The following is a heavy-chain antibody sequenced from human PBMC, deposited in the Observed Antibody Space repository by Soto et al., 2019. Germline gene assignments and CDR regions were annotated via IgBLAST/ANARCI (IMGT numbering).Heavy chain of an antibody. CDR3: ARDSGYSIGYYYYGMDV. CDR1: GGSISSYY. J-gene: IGHJ6*02. Sequence: SETLSLTCTVSGGSISSYYWSWIRQPPGKGLEWIGYIYYSGSTNYNPSLKSRVTISVDTSKNQFSLKLSSVTAADTAVYYCARDSGYSIGYYYYGMDVWGQGTTVTVSS. CDR2: IYYSGST. D-gene: IGHD4-4*01. V-gene: IGHV4-59*01.